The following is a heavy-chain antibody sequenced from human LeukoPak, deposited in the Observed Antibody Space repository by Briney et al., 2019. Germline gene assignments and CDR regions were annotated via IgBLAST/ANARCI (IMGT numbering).Heavy chain of an antibody. D-gene: IGHD3-10*01. CDR1: GFTFTSYA. J-gene: IGHJ4*02. CDR2: ITGQSETI. V-gene: IGHV3-23*01. CDR3: AKSKGSGTYCFDY. Sequence: PGGSLRLFCAASGFTFTSYAMTGVRQAPGKGLEWVSTITGQSETIWYADSVKGRFTISRDKSKNTVYLQMNSLRAEDTATYYCAKSKGSGTYCFDYWGQGSLVTVSS.